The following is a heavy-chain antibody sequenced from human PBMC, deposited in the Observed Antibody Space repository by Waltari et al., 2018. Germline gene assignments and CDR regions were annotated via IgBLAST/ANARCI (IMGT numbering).Heavy chain of an antibody. J-gene: IGHJ4*02. CDR1: GITLMRYT. D-gene: IGHD6-13*01. V-gene: IGHV3-23*01. CDR2: IGGSCIST. Sequence: EVQLLESGGGLVQPGGSLRLSCVASGITLMRYTMSWVRQAPGKGLEWVSSIGGSCISTYYADSVKCRFTISRDNSKDTLYLQINSLRAEDTAVYYCAKDIAPAGTRYFDYWGQGTLVTVSS. CDR3: AKDIAPAGTRYFDY.